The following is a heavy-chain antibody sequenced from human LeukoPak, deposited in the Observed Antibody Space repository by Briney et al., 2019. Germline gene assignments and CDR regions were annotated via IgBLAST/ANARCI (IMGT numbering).Heavy chain of an antibody. CDR1: GYTFTGYY. CDR2: INPNSGGT. J-gene: IGHJ5*02. CDR3: ARFHSVAAAVPYNWFDP. D-gene: IGHD6-13*01. Sequence: GASVKVSCKASGYTFTGYYMHWVRQAPGQGLEWMGWINPNSGGTNYAQKFQGRVTMTRDTSISTAYMELSRLRSDDTAVYHCARFHSVAAAVPYNWFDPWGQGTLVTVSS. V-gene: IGHV1-2*02.